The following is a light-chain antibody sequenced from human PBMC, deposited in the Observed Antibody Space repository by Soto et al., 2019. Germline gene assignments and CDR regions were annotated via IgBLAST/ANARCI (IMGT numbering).Light chain of an antibody. V-gene: IGKV3-15*01. CDR1: QSVNSN. J-gene: IGKJ1*01. CDR2: GAS. CDR3: QQYDNWPTWT. Sequence: EIVMTQSPATLSVSPGERATLSCRASQSVNSNLGWYQHKPGQAPRLLIYGASTRATGIPARFSGSGSGTEFTLTLSSLQSEDFAVYYCQQYDNWPTWTFGQGTKVEIK.